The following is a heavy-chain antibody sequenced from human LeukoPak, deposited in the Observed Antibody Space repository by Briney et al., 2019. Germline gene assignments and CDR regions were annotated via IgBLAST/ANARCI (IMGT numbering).Heavy chain of an antibody. CDR1: GYSFTSYW. CDR3: ARPAEDYGGNHGDAFDI. Sequence: GESLKISCKGSGYSFTSYWIGWVRQMPGKGLEWMGIIYPGDSDTGYSPSFQGQVTISADKSISTAYLQWSSLKASDTAMYYCARPAEDYGGNHGDAFDIWGQGTMVTVSS. V-gene: IGHV5-51*01. CDR2: IYPGDSDT. J-gene: IGHJ3*02. D-gene: IGHD4-23*01.